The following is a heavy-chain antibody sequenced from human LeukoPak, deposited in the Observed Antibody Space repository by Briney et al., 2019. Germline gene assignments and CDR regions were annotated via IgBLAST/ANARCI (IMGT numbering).Heavy chain of an antibody. D-gene: IGHD6-13*01. CDR1: GFTFSDAW. CDR3: TTELLTLAAGTADY. Sequence: GGSLRLSCAASGFTFSDAWMSWVRQAPGKGLEWVGRIKSKSDGGTTDYAAPVKGRFTISRDDSKNTLYLQINSLKTEDTAVYYCTTELLTLAAGTADYWGQGTLVTVSS. CDR2: IKSKSDGGTT. J-gene: IGHJ4*02. V-gene: IGHV3-15*01.